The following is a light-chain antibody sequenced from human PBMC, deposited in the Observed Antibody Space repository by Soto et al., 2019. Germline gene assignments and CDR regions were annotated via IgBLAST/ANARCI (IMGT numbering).Light chain of an antibody. CDR3: SSYTSTSTYV. V-gene: IGLV2-14*01. J-gene: IGLJ1*01. CDR2: DVS. Sequence: QSALTQPASVSGSPGQSITIFCTGTSSDVGGYNFVSWYQQHPGKAPKLIIYDVSDRPSGLSNRFSGSKSGNTASLTISGLQAEDEADYYCSSYTSTSTYVFGTGTKLTVL. CDR1: SSDVGGYNF.